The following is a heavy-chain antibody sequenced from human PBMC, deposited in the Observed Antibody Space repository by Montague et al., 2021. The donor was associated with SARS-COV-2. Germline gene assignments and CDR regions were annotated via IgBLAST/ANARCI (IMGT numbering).Heavy chain of an antibody. J-gene: IGHJ6*02. D-gene: IGHD3-22*01. CDR2: IDKSGTT. V-gene: IGHV4-31*03. CDR1: GGSISYGGYF. Sequence: TLSLTCTVSGGSISYGGYFWNWIRQHPGKGLEWIGYIDKSGTTQYNPSLKSRVSLSVDTSKNQFSLNLRSATAADTAVYYCARDTRIAMLVVVTRYGLDVWGQGTTVTVSS. CDR3: ARDTRIAMLVVVTRYGLDV.